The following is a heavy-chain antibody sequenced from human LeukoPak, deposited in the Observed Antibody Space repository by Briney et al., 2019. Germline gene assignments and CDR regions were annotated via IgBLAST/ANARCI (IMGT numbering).Heavy chain of an antibody. D-gene: IGHD5-24*01. CDR3: ARAGDGYNAFDY. J-gene: IGHJ4*02. V-gene: IGHV3-13*01. Sequence: GGSLRLSCAASGFTFSSYDMHWVRQATGRGLEWVSAIGTAGDTYCPDSVKGRFTISRESAKNSLYLQMNSLRAGDSAVYYCARAGDGYNAFDYWGQGTLVTVSS. CDR2: IGTAGDT. CDR1: GFTFSSYD.